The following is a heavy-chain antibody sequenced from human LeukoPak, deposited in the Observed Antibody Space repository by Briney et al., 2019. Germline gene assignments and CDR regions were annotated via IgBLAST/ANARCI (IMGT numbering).Heavy chain of an antibody. CDR2: ISGSGGST. V-gene: IGHV3-23*01. D-gene: IGHD3-10*01. Sequence: GSLRLSCAASGFTFSSYAMSWVRQAPGKGLEWVSAISGSGGSTYYADSVKGRFTISRDNSKNTLYLQMNSLRAEDTAVYYCAKTLFAQYYFDYWGQGTLVTVSS. J-gene: IGHJ4*02. CDR3: AKTLFAQYYFDY. CDR1: GFTFSSYA.